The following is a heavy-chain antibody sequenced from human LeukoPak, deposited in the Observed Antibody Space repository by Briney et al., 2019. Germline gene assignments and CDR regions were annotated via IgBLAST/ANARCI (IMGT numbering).Heavy chain of an antibody. CDR1: GYSISSGYY. J-gene: IGHJ4*02. CDR3: ARDSRGGNSYYFDY. D-gene: IGHD4-23*01. Sequence: KPSETLSLTCTMSGYSISSGYYWGWIRQPPGKGLEWIGSIYHRGDTYYNPSLKSRVSISVDTSKNQFSLKVSSVTAADTAVYYCARDSRGGNSYYFDYWGQGTLVTVSS. CDR2: IYHRGDT. V-gene: IGHV4-38-2*02.